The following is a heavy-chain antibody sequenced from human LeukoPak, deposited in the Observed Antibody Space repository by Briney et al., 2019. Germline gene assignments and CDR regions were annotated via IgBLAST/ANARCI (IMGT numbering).Heavy chain of an antibody. J-gene: IGHJ3*02. CDR3: ARDRCSGGSCYPDAFDI. V-gene: IGHV3-48*03. CDR1: GFTFNSYE. Sequence: GGSLRLSCAASGFTFNSYEMNWVRQAPGKGLEWLSYIGSSGATRYYADSVEGRFTVSRDNAKNLLYLQMNSLRAEDTAVYYCARDRCSGGSCYPDAFDIWGQGTMVTVSS. D-gene: IGHD2-15*01. CDR2: IGSSGATR.